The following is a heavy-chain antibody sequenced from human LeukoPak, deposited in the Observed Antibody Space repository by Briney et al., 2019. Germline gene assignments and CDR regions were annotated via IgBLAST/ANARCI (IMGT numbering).Heavy chain of an antibody. CDR2: IIAIFGTA. Sequence: SVKVSCKASGGTFSSYAISWVRQAPGQGLEWMGGIIAIFGTANYAQKFQGRVTITTDESTSTAYMELSSLRSEDTAVYYCARDRAYDFWSGSIWGQGTMVTVSS. J-gene: IGHJ3*02. CDR1: GGTFSSYA. D-gene: IGHD3-3*01. CDR3: ARDRAYDFWSGSI. V-gene: IGHV1-69*05.